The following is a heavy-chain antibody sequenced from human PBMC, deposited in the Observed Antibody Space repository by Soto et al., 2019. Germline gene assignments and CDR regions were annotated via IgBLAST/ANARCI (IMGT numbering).Heavy chain of an antibody. D-gene: IGHD2-2*01. CDR2: IYYSGST. Sequence: PSETLSLTCTVSGGSIRTGDYYWSWIRQPPGKGLEWIGHIYYSGSTHYNPSLKSRVTISVDTSKNQFSVILTSVTAADTAVYYCARLGGHCICSRWLRPNAILVSCPGPSVTV. CDR3: ARLGGHCICSRWLRPNAILV. J-gene: IGHJ6*02. V-gene: IGHV4-30-4*01. CDR1: GGSIRTGDYY.